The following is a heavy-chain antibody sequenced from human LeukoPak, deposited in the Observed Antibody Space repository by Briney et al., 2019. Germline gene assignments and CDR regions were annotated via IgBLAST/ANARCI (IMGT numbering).Heavy chain of an antibody. D-gene: IGHD2-2*01. CDR3: AILRTSTEY. CDR2: ISISGGTT. V-gene: IGHV3-23*01. J-gene: IGHJ4*02. Sequence: GGSLRLSCAASGFTFYNYAMSWVRQAPGKGLEWVSGISISGGTTYYADSVKGRFTISRDNAKNSLYLQMNSLRTEDAAVYYCAILRTSTEYWGQGTLVTVPS. CDR1: GFTFYNYA.